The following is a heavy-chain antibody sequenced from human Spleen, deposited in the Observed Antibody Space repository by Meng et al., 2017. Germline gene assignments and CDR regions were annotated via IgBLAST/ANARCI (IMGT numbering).Heavy chain of an antibody. CDR2: INHSGST. V-gene: IGHV4-34*01. D-gene: IGHD4-11*01. Sequence: QWQILQWGAGLLKPSETPSLTCVVSGGSFSDYYWSWIRQPPGKGLEWIGEINHSGSTNYNPSLESRATISVDTSQNNLSLKLSSVTAADSAVYYCARGPTTMAHDFDYWGQGTLVTVSS. CDR1: GGSFSDYY. J-gene: IGHJ4*02. CDR3: ARGPTTMAHDFDY.